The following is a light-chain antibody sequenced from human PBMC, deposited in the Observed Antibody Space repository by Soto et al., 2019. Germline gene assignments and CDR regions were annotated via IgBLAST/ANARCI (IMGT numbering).Light chain of an antibody. CDR2: AAS. V-gene: IGKV1-39*01. Sequence: DIQMTQSPSSLSASVGDRVTITCRASQSISSYLSWYQQKPGKAPKLLIYAASSLQSGVPLRFSGSGSGTNFTLTISSLQPEDFATYYCQQSHSIPFTFGPGTKVDIK. J-gene: IGKJ3*01. CDR1: QSISSY. CDR3: QQSHSIPFT.